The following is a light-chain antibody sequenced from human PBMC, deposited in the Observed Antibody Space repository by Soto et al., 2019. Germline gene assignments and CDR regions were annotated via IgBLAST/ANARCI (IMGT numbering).Light chain of an antibody. CDR3: SSFTTTNTLVV. J-gene: IGLJ3*02. CDR1: SSDVGGYDY. CDR2: EVS. Sequence: QSALTQPASVSGSPGQSITISCTGTSSDVGGYDYVSWYQQHPGKVPKLMIYEVSNRPSGVSNRFSGSKSGNTDSLTISGLQAEDEADYYCSSFTTTNTLVVFGGGTKLTVL. V-gene: IGLV2-14*01.